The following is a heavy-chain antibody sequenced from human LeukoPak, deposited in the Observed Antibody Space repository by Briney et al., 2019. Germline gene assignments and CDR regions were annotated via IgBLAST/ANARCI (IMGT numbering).Heavy chain of an antibody. CDR1: GGSISSGCYS. D-gene: IGHD6-6*01. J-gene: IGHJ5*02. Sequence: SDTLSLIRSACGGSISSGCYSWSSIRQPPGNFQEWIGHIYHTGSTYFNPSLKSRVTILVDRSKNQFSLNLSSLTAADTAVYYCAGLEQLVPPWFDPWGQGTLVTVSS. CDR2: IYHTGST. CDR3: AGLEQLVPPWFDP. V-gene: IGHV4-30-2*01.